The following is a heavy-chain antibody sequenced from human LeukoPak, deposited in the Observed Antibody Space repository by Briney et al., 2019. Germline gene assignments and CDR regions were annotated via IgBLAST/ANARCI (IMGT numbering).Heavy chain of an antibody. V-gene: IGHV3-11*01. CDR1: GFTFSDYY. CDR3: ARDSVTVFGVPQNFFDY. D-gene: IGHD3-3*01. Sequence: GGSLRLSCAASGFTFSDYYMSWIRQAPGKGLEWVSYISSSGSTIYYADSVKGRFTISRDNAKNSLYLQMNSLRAEDTAVYYCARDSVTVFGVPQNFFDYWGPGTLVTVSS. J-gene: IGHJ4*02. CDR2: ISSSGSTI.